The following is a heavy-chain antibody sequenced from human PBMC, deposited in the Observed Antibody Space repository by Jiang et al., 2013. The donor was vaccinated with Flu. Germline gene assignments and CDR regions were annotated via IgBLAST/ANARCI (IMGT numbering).Heavy chain of an antibody. CDR1: GGSITSYY. V-gene: IGHV4-59*13. Sequence: VSGGSITSYYWSWIRQPPGKGLEWIGYISYSGSTNYNPSLNSRVTISVDTSKNQLSLKLSSVSAADTAVYYCARSPFWGTNSRGWFDPWGQGTLVTVSS. J-gene: IGHJ5*02. D-gene: IGHD3-16*01. CDR2: ISYSGST. CDR3: ARSPFWGTNSRGWFDP.